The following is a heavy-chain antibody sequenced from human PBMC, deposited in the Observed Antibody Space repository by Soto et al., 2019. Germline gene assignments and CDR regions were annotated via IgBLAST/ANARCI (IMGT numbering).Heavy chain of an antibody. CDR1: GFTFTSYT. J-gene: IGHJ5*01. V-gene: IGHV3-21*06. D-gene: IGHD6-13*01. CDR3: DRARVYATGPFDF. CDR2: ISSSSDYI. Sequence: PGGSLRLSCAASGFTFTSYTMNWVRQAPGKGLEWVPSISSSSDYIYYADSMKGRVTISRDNAKNSLFLDMNSLTGEDTAVYYSDRARVYATGPFDFWGQGTLVTVSS.